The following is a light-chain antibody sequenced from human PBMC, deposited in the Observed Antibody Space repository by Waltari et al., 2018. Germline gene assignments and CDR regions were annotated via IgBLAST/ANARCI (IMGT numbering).Light chain of an antibody. CDR3: QQRSDWPPSWT. CDR2: DTS. V-gene: IGKV3-11*01. CDR1: LTINPY. J-gene: IGKJ1*01. Sequence: ENVLTQSPATLSLSPGERATLSCRTSLTINPYLAWYQQKPGQAPRLLIFDTSYRAAGIPSRFSGNVSGTDFTLTISTLEPDDFAVYYCQQRSDWPPSWTFGQGTKVEVK.